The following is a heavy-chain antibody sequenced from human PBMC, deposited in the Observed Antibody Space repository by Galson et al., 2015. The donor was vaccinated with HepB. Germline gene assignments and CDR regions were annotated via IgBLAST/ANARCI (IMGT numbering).Heavy chain of an antibody. D-gene: IGHD5-12*01. V-gene: IGHV3-30-3*01. Sequence: SLRLSCAASGFTFSNYAMNWVRQAPGKGLEWVAVISYNGGATYYADSVKGRFTISRDDSKNTLYLQMNSLRVEDTAVYYCARLFLALMATISPCGGFDYWGQASLVTVSS. CDR1: GFTFSNYA. J-gene: IGHJ4*02. CDR3: ARLFLALMATISPCGGFDY. CDR2: ISYNGGAT.